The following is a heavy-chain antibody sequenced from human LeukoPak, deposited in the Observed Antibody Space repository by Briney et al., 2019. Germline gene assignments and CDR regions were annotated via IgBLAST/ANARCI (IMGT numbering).Heavy chain of an antibody. Sequence: SETLSLTCTVSGGSISSYYWTWIRQPPGTGLEWIGYIYYSGSTNYNPSLKSRVTISVDTSKNQFSLKLSSVTAADTAVYYCARGAAMVRGVIYFDYWGQGTLVTVSS. J-gene: IGHJ4*02. CDR2: IYYSGST. CDR3: ARGAAMVRGVIYFDY. V-gene: IGHV4-59*01. CDR1: GGSISSYY. D-gene: IGHD3-10*01.